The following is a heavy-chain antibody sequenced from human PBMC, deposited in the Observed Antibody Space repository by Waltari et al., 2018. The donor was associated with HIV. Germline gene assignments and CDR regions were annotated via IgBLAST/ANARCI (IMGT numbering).Heavy chain of an antibody. CDR2: INTNTGSP. V-gene: IGHV7-4-1*02. D-gene: IGHD3-10*01. Sequence: QVQLVQSGSELKTPGASVKLSCKTSGYTFTHYAMTWVRQAPGQELEGMGWINTNTGSPAYAQDFIGRFVFSLDTSVSTVYLEIISLKAEDTAVYFCARNYHPPWINYYGSGSVYYYGMDVWGQGTTVTVS. J-gene: IGHJ6*02. CDR3: ARNYHPPWINYYGSGSVYYYGMDV. CDR1: GYTFTHYA.